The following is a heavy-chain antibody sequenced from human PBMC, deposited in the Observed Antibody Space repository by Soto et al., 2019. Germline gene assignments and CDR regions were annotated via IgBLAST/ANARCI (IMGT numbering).Heavy chain of an antibody. D-gene: IGHD2-8*01. CDR3: AKDSCSTGVCYRD. Sequence: EVQLLESGGGLVQPGGSLRLSCAASGFTFRSYAMSWVRQAPGKGLEWLSGISGTGGSTYYADSVKGRFTISRDNSKNTLFLQMGSLRAEDAAVYYCAKDSCSTGVCYRDWGQGTLVTVSS. CDR2: ISGTGGST. V-gene: IGHV3-23*01. J-gene: IGHJ4*02. CDR1: GFTFRSYA.